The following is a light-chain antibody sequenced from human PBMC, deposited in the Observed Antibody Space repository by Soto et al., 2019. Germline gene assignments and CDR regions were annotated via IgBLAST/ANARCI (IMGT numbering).Light chain of an antibody. V-gene: IGKV1-5*03. Sequence: DFQMTQSPSTLSASVGDRVTITCRASQSIHSWLAWYQQKPGRTPKLLIYRASTLESGVPSRFSGSGSGTEFTLTISSLQPDDFATYYCQQYNTHPYTFGQGTNLEI. CDR1: QSIHSW. CDR2: RAS. CDR3: QQYNTHPYT. J-gene: IGKJ2*01.